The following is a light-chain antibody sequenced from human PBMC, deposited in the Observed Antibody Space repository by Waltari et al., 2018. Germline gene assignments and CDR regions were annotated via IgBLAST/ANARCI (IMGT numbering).Light chain of an antibody. CDR2: GAS. J-gene: IGKJ1*01. CDR3: QQYNNWPWT. V-gene: IGKV3-15*01. CDR1: QSVNSN. Sequence: EIVLTQSPGTLSLSPGERATLSCRASQSVNSNLAWYQQKPGQAPRLLIYGASTRATGLPARFSGSGSGTDFTLTISSLQSEDLAVYYCQQYNNWPWTFGQGTKVEIK.